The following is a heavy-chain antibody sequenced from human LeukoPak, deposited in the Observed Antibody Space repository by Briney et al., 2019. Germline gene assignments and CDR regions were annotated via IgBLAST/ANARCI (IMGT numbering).Heavy chain of an antibody. J-gene: IGHJ4*02. Sequence: PSETLSLTCAVYGGSFSGYYWSWIRQPPGKGLEWIGEINHSGSTNYNPPLKSRVTISVDTSKNQFSLKLSSVTAADTAVYYCASYPHDYGDYGGLDYWGQGTLVTVSS. V-gene: IGHV4-34*01. CDR1: GGSFSGYY. CDR3: ASYPHDYGDYGGLDY. D-gene: IGHD4-17*01. CDR2: INHSGST.